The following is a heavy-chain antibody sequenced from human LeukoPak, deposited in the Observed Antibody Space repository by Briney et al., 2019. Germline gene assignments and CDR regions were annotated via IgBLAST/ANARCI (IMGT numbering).Heavy chain of an antibody. Sequence: PSETLSLTCAVYGGSFSGYYWSWIRQPPGKGLEWIGEINHSGSTNYNPSLKSRVTITVDTSKNQFSLKLSSATAEDTAVYYCARGSQINTAMVYLCDWGQGTLVSVSS. V-gene: IGHV4-34*01. CDR3: ARGSQINTAMVYLCD. D-gene: IGHD5-18*01. CDR2: INHSGST. J-gene: IGHJ4*02. CDR1: GGSFSGYY.